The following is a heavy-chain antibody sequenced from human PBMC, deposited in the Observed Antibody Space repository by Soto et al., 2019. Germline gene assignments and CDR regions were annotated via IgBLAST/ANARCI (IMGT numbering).Heavy chain of an antibody. V-gene: IGHV4-59*01. CDR3: ARYNSYAIDY. J-gene: IGHJ4*02. Sequence: PETLGVTCTVSGTSISSYSWSWIRQPPGKGLKWIANIHCSGTTNYNPSLASRVNLSVDTSKNTFSLKMTSVTAEDRAMYFCARYNSYAIDYWGRAPRVTV. CDR1: GTSISSYS. CDR2: IHCSGTT. D-gene: IGHD2-8*01.